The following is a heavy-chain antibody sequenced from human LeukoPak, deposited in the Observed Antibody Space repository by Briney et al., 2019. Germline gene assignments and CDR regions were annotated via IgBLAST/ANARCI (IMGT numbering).Heavy chain of an antibody. V-gene: IGHV1-2*02. J-gene: IGHJ4*02. D-gene: IGHD6-19*01. CDR2: INPNSGDT. CDR3: AREKGIAVAGYVC. CDR1: GYIFTGYY. Sequence: ASVKVSCKASGYIFTGYYMHWVRQAPGQGPEWMGWINPNSGDTNYAQKFQGRVTMTRDTSISTAYMELSRLGSDDTTVYYCAREKGIAVAGYVCWGQGTLVTVSS.